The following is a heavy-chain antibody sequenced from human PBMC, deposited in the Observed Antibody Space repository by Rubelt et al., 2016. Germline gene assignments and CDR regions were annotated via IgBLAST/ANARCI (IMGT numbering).Heavy chain of an antibody. D-gene: IGHD6-13*01. J-gene: IGHJ4*02. V-gene: IGHV3-74*01. CDR1: RYW. CDR2: INTDGST. Sequence: RYWMHWVRQAPGKGLVWVSRINTDGSTSYADSVKGRFTISRDNGKNTLHLQMNSLRAEDTAVYYCARAAAGTLGDYWGQGTLVTVSS. CDR3: ARAAAGTLGDY.